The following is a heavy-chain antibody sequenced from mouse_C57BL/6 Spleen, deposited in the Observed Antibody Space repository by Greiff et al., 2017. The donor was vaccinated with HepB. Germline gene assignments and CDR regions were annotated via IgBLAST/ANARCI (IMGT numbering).Heavy chain of an antibody. CDR1: GYTFTSYW. CDR2: IHPNSGST. CDR3: ATGTTVDWYFDG. D-gene: IGHD1-1*01. V-gene: IGHV1-64*01. J-gene: IGHJ1*03. Sequence: VQLQQPGAELVKPGASVKLSCKASGYTFTSYWMHWVKQRPGQGLEWIGMIHPNSGSTNYNEKFKSKATLTVDKSSSTAYMQLSSLTSEDSAVYYCATGTTVDWYFDGWGTGTTVTVSS.